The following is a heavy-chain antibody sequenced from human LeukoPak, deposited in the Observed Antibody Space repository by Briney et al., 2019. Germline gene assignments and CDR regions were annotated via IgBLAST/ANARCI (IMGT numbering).Heavy chain of an antibody. CDR2: ISYSGST. V-gene: IGHV4-59*12. J-gene: IGHJ2*01. CDR3: ARVSGYGGYADRYFDL. D-gene: IGHD5-12*01. CDR1: GGSISSDY. Sequence: PSETLSLTCSVSGGSISSDYWSWIRQPPGKGLEWIGYISYSGSTNYNPSLKSRVTISVDTSKNQFSLKLSSVTAADTAVYYCARVSGYGGYADRYFDLWGRGTLVTVSS.